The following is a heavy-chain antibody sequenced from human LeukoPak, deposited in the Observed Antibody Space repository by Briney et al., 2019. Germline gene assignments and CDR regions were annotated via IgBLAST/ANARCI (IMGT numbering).Heavy chain of an antibody. J-gene: IGHJ4*02. Sequence: GGSLRLSCAASGFTFSSYGMHWARQAPGKGLEWVAFIRYDGSNKYYADSVKGRFTISRDNSKNTVYLQMNSLRAEDTAVYYCGKAMITFGGVIVQPDYWGQGTLVTVSS. CDR2: IRYDGSNK. CDR3: GKAMITFGGVIVQPDY. CDR1: GFTFSSYG. D-gene: IGHD3-16*02. V-gene: IGHV3-30*02.